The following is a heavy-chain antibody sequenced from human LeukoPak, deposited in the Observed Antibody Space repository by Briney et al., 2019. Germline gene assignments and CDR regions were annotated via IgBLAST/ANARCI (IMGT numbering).Heavy chain of an antibody. CDR2: IYYSGST. CDR1: GGSISSYY. J-gene: IGHJ3*02. Sequence: SETLSLTRTVSGGSISSYYWSWIRQPPGKGLEWIGYIYYSGSTNYNPSLKSRVTISVDTSKNQFSLKLSSVTAADTAVYYCARKYSGYGVGDAFDIWGQGTMVTVSS. CDR3: ARKYSGYGVGDAFDI. V-gene: IGHV4-59*08. D-gene: IGHD5-12*01.